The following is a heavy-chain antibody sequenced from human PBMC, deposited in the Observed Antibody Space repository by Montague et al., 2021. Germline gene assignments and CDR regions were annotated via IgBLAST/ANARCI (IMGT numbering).Heavy chain of an antibody. J-gene: IGHJ3*02. CDR3: ARDTSGVFDI. CDR1: GFTLTDHG. V-gene: IGHV3-7*05. D-gene: IGHD2-2*01. CDR2: IKQDGTQA. Sequence: SLRLSCAASGFTLTDHGMTWIRQAPGKGLEWVANIKQDGTQAHYVASVKGRFTISRGNAKNSLYLQMNSLRAEDTALYYCARDTSGVFDIWGQGTLVTVSS.